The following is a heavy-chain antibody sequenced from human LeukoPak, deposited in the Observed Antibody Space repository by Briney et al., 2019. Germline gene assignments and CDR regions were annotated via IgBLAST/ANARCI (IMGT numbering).Heavy chain of an antibody. CDR1: GFTFSSYT. CDR2: ISASGDST. V-gene: IGHV3-23*01. D-gene: IGHD3-16*02. Sequence: GGSLRLSCAASGFTFSSYTISWVRQAPGKGLEWVSAISASGDSTYYADSAKGRFTISRDNSKNTLFLQMNSLRAEDTAVYYCVWGSYRIDAFDIWGQGTMVTVSS. J-gene: IGHJ3*02. CDR3: VWGSYRIDAFDI.